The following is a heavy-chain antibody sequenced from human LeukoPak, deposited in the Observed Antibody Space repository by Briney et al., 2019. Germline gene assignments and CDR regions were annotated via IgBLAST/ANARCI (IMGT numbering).Heavy chain of an antibody. CDR2: ISGSGGST. Sequence: GRSLRLSCAASGFTFSSYAMSWVRQAPGKGLEWVSAISGSGGSTYYADSVKGRFTISRDNSKNTLYLQMNSLRAEDTAVYYCAKGPFVMATIKEYWFDPWGQGTLVTVSS. D-gene: IGHD5-24*01. V-gene: IGHV3-23*01. CDR1: GFTFSSYA. CDR3: AKGPFVMATIKEYWFDP. J-gene: IGHJ5*02.